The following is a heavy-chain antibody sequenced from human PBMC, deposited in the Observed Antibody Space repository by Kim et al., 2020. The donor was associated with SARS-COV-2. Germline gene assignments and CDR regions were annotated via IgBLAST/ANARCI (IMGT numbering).Heavy chain of an antibody. D-gene: IGHD3-16*02. CDR3: AAYRYTGVYYYGMDV. CDR1: GFTFTSSA. V-gene: IGHV1-58*02. CDR2: IVVGSGNT. Sequence: VKVSCKASGFTFTSSAMQWVRQARGQRLEWIGWIVVGSGNTNYAQKFQERVTITRDMSTSTAYMELSSLRSEDTAVYYCAAYRYTGVYYYGMDVWGQGTTVTVSS. J-gene: IGHJ6*02.